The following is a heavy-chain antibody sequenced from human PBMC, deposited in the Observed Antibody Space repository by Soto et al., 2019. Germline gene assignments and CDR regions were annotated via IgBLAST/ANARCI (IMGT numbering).Heavy chain of an antibody. Sequence: PGGSLRLSCAASGFTFSSYAMHWVRQAPGKGLEWVAAISYDGSNKYYAESVKGRFTISRDNSKNTLYLQMNSLRAEDTAVYYCARADWEKYNWFDSWGQGTLVTVSS. V-gene: IGHV3-30-3*01. CDR1: GFTFSSYA. J-gene: IGHJ5*01. CDR3: ARADWEKYNWFDS. CDR2: ISYDGSNK. D-gene: IGHD1-26*01.